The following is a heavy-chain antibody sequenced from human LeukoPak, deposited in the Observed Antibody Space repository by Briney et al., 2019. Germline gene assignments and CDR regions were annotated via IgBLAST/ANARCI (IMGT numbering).Heavy chain of an antibody. CDR2: ISYDGSNK. D-gene: IGHD3-10*01. V-gene: IGHV3-30*04. CDR3: AKKTMVRGVIDY. Sequence: PGGSLRLSCAASGFTFSSYAMHWVRQAPGKGLEWVAVISYDGSNKYYADSVKGRFTISRDNSKNTLYLQMNSLRAEDTAVYYCAKKTMVRGVIDYWGQGTLVTVSS. CDR1: GFTFSSYA. J-gene: IGHJ4*02.